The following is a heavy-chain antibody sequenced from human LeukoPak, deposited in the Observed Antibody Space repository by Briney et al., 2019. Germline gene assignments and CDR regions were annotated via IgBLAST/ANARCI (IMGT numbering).Heavy chain of an antibody. Sequence: SETLSLTCTVSGGSISSYYWTWIRQPPGKGLEWIGEINHSGSTNYNPSLKSRVTISVDTSKNQFSLKLSSVTAADTAVYYCARGRGYDYVWGSYRYSVFDYWGQGTLVTVSS. D-gene: IGHD3-16*02. CDR3: ARGRGYDYVWGSYRYSVFDY. V-gene: IGHV4-34*01. CDR1: GGSISSYY. CDR2: INHSGST. J-gene: IGHJ4*02.